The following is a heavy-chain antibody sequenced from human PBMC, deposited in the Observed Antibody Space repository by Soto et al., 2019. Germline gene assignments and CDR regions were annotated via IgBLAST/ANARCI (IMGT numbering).Heavy chain of an antibody. CDR2: INHSGST. V-gene: IGHV4-34*01. D-gene: IGHD2-2*01. Sequence: PSETLSLTCAVYGGSFSGYYWSWIRQPPGKGLEWIGEINHSGSTNYNPSLKSRVTISVDTSKNQFSLKLSSVTAADTAVYYCASGPRRDCSSTSCYLNYWGQGTLVTVSS. CDR1: GGSFSGYY. J-gene: IGHJ4*02. CDR3: ASGPRRDCSSTSCYLNY.